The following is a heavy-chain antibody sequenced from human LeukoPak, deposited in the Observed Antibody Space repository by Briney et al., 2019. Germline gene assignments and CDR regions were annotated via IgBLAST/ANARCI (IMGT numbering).Heavy chain of an antibody. D-gene: IGHD4-11*01. Sequence: GGSLRLSCAASGFTFSHFGFHWVRQAPGKGLEWVAVIWSDGTNKYYGDSVKGRFIIYRDDSHNTVYLQMNSLRVQDTAIYYCAKDAQRGFDYSNSLEYWGQGSLVTVSS. V-gene: IGHV3-33*06. CDR1: GFTFSHFG. CDR3: AKDAQRGFDYSNSLEY. J-gene: IGHJ1*01. CDR2: IWSDGTNK.